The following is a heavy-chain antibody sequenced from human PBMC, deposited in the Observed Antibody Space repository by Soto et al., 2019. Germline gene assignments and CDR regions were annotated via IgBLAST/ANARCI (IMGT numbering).Heavy chain of an antibody. V-gene: IGHV1-8*01. J-gene: IGHJ6*04. CDR2: MNPNSGNT. CDR1: GYTFTSYD. CDR3: ASPGRAAAGKGRNYYGMDV. D-gene: IGHD6-13*01. Sequence: WASVKVSCKASGYTFTSYDINWVRQATGQGLEWMGWMNPNSGNTGYAQKFQGRVTMTRNTSISTAYMELSSLRSEDTAVYYCASPGRAAAGKGRNYYGMDVWGKGTTGT.